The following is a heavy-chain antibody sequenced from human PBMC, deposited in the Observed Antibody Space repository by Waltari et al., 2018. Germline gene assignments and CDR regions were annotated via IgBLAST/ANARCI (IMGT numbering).Heavy chain of an antibody. CDR3: APQGYYYGSGSLFDP. CDR1: GGSISSSSYY. CDR2: IYYSGST. D-gene: IGHD3-10*01. J-gene: IGHJ5*02. V-gene: IGHV4-39*07. Sequence: QLQLQESGPGLVKPSETLSLTCTVSGGSISSSSYYWGWVRQPPGKGLEWIGSIYYSGSTDYNPALKSRVTISVDTSKNQFSLKLSSVTAADTAVYYCAPQGYYYGSGSLFDPWGQGTLVTVSS.